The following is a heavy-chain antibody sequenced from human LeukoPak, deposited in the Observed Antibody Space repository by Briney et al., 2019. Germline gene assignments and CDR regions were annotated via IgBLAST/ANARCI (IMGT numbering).Heavy chain of an antibody. CDR1: GYTFTGYY. CDR3: ARDGRGIVVVPAASLYYYYGMDV. V-gene: IGHV1-69*04. Sequence: SVKVSCKASGYTFTGYYMHWVRQAPGQGLEWMGRIIPILGIANYAQKFQGRVTITADKSTSTAYMELSSLRSEDTAVYYCARDGRGIVVVPAASLYYYYGMDVWGQGTTVTVSS. J-gene: IGHJ6*02. CDR2: IIPILGIA. D-gene: IGHD2-2*01.